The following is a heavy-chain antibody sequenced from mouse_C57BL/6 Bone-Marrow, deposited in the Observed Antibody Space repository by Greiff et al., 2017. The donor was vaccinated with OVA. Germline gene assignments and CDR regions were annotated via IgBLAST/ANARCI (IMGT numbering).Heavy chain of an antibody. Sequence: EVKLEESGGGLVQPGGSLSLSCAASGFTFTDYYMSWVRQPPGKALEWLGFIRNKANGYTTEYSASVKGRFTISRDNSQSILYLQMNALRAEDSATYYCARSPAYGSSYDYWGQGTTLTVSS. D-gene: IGHD1-1*01. CDR2: IRNKANGYTT. CDR1: GFTFTDYY. CDR3: ARSPAYGSSYDY. J-gene: IGHJ2*01. V-gene: IGHV7-3*01.